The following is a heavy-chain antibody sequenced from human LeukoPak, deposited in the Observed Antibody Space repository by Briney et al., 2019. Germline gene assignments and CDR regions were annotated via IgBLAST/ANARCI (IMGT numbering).Heavy chain of an antibody. CDR1: GGSISSYY. D-gene: IGHD4-17*01. J-gene: IGHJ6*02. CDR3: ARTYGDTQSYYQYGMDV. CDR2: IYYSGST. Sequence: PSETLSLTCTVSGGSISSYYWSWIRQPPGKGLEWIGYIYYSGSTNYNPSLKSRVTISVDTSKNQFSLALTSVTAADTAVYYCARTYGDTQSYYQYGMDVWGQGTTVTVS. V-gene: IGHV4-59*08.